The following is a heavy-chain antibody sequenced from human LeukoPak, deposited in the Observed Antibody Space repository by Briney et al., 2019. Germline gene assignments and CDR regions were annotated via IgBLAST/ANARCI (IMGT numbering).Heavy chain of an antibody. V-gene: IGHV1-2*02. CDR3: ARDLAAAGTGY. CDR2: ISPNSGGT. Sequence: GASVKVSCKASGHTFTGYYMHWVRQAPGQGLEWMGWISPNSGGTKYAQKFQGRVTMTRDTSISTAYMELSRLRSDDTAVYYCARDLAAAGTGYWGQGTLVTVSS. D-gene: IGHD6-13*01. CDR1: GHTFTGYY. J-gene: IGHJ4*02.